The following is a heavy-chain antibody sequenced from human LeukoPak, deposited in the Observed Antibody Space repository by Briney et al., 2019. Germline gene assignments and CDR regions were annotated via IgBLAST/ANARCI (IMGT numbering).Heavy chain of an antibody. V-gene: IGHV5-51*01. CDR2: TYPGDSDT. J-gene: IGHJ4*02. CDR1: GYSFNIYW. CDR3: ARHPPPRAPDYFDY. Sequence: GESLQISCQGSGYSFNIYWIGWVRPMPGKGLEWMGITYPGDSDTRYSPSFQGQVTISADKSISTAYLQWSSLKASDTAMYYCARHPPPRAPDYFDYWRQGTRVTVCS.